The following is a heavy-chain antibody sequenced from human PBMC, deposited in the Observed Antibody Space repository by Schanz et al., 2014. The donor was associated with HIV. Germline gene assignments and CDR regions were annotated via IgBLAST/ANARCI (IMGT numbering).Heavy chain of an antibody. CDR3: VRGVIYYDSGSYYNYFDY. D-gene: IGHD3-10*01. CDR2: IVPISGSA. Sequence: QVQLVQSGAEVKKPGASVKVSCKASGYTFTRYDINWVRQAPGQGLEWLGGIVPISGSANYPQKFQGRVSMTADKSTSAAYMELSSLRSEDTAVYYCVRGVIYYDSGSYYNYFDYWGQGTLVTVSS. CDR1: GYTFTRYD. J-gene: IGHJ4*02. V-gene: IGHV1-69*06.